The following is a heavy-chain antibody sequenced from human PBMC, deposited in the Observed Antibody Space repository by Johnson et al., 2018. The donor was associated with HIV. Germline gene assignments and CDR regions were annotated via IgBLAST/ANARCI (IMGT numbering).Heavy chain of an antibody. V-gene: IGHV3-23*04. CDR1: GFSFSNYA. J-gene: IGHJ3*02. CDR3: AKRLGDDSRGDQFDI. D-gene: IGHD3-22*01. CDR2: VNGGGGST. Sequence: EVQLVESGGGWVQPGGSLRLSCAASGFSFSNYAMTWVRQAPGKGLEWVSTVNGGGGSTYYADSVKGRFTVSRDNSNNMLYLQMSSLRAAETALYYCAKRLGDDSRGDQFDIWGQVTMVTVSS.